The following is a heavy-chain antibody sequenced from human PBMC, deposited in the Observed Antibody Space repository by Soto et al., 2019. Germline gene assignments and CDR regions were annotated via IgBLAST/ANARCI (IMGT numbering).Heavy chain of an antibody. J-gene: IGHJ4*02. CDR3: ARGMTTVTTLDY. CDR2: MYNSGST. D-gene: IGHD4-4*01. CDR1: SGSISSGRYS. V-gene: IGHV4-30-2*01. Sequence: QLQLQESGLGLVKPSQTLSLTCAVSSGSISSGRYSWSWIRQPPGKGLEWIGYMYNSGSTYYNPSLKSRVTISVDRSKKQFSLKLSSVTAADTAVNYCARGMTTVTTLDYWGQGTLVNVSP.